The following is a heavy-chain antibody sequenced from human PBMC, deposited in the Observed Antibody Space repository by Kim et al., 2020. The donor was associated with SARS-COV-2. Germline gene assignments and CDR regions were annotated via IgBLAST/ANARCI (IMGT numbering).Heavy chain of an antibody. D-gene: IGHD6-19*01. CDR3: ARSPELYSSGWYDPPGSFDD. CDR1: GGSISSYY. J-gene: IGHJ4*02. V-gene: IGHV4-59*08. Sequence: SETLSLTCTVSGGSISSYYWSWIQQPPGKGLEWIGYIYYSGSTNYNPSLKSRVTISVDTSKNQFSLKLSSVTAADTAVYYCARSPELYSSGWYDPPGSFDDWGQGTLVTVAS. CDR2: IYYSGST.